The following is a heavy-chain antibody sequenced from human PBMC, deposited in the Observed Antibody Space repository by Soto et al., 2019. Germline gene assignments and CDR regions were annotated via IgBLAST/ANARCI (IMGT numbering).Heavy chain of an antibody. Sequence: QVQLVESGGGVVQPGRSLRLSCAASGFTFSSYAMHWVRQAPGKGLEWVAVISYDGSNKYYADSVKGRFTISRDNSKNTLYLQMNSLRAEDTAVYYCARDQGYCSGGSCYYYYYGMDVWGQGTTVTVSS. CDR2: ISYDGSNK. J-gene: IGHJ6*02. V-gene: IGHV3-30-3*01. D-gene: IGHD2-15*01. CDR1: GFTFSSYA. CDR3: ARDQGYCSGGSCYYYYYGMDV.